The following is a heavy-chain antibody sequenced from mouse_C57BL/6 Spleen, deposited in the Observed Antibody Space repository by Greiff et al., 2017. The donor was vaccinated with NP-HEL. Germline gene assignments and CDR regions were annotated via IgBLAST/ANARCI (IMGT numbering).Heavy chain of an antibody. Sequence: VQLKESGGGLVKPGGSLKLSCAASGFTFSSYAMSWVRQTPEKRLEWVATISDGGSYTYYPDNVKGRFTISRDNAKNNLYLQMSHLKSEDTAMYYCARGKTSKSSWFAYWGQGTLVTVSA. CDR1: GFTFSSYA. V-gene: IGHV5-4*01. CDR2: ISDGGSYT. D-gene: IGHD2-10*02. CDR3: ARGKTSKSSWFAY. J-gene: IGHJ3*01.